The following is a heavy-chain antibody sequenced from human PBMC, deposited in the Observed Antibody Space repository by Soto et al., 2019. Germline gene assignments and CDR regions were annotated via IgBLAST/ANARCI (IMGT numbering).Heavy chain of an antibody. Sequence: QVQLRESGPGLVKPSETLSLTCTVSGGSMNYYYWSWIRQQPGKGLEWIGYIYHSGTAEYNPSLNSRVTLSVDTSKSQCSLRMSSVTTADTAVYYCARDRAIISAPTKEYVFEIWGQGTTVTVSS. CDR3: ARDRAIISAPTKEYVFEI. D-gene: IGHD5-12*01. J-gene: IGHJ3*02. CDR2: IYHSGTA. V-gene: IGHV4-59*01. CDR1: GGSMNYYY.